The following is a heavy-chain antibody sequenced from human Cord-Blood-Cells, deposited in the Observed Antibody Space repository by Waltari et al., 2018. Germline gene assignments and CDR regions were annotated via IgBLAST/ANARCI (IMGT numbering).Heavy chain of an antibody. CDR2: ISWNSGSI. D-gene: IGHD2-2*01. CDR1: GFTFDDYS. V-gene: IGHV3-9*01. Sequence: EVQLVESGGGLVQPGRSLRLSCAAPGFTFDDYSMHWVRQAPGKGLVWVSGISWNSGSIGYADSVKGRFTISRDNAKNSLYLQMNSLRAEDTALYYCASGYCSSTSCPMKDYWGQGTLVTVSS. CDR3: ASGYCSSTSCPMKDY. J-gene: IGHJ4*02.